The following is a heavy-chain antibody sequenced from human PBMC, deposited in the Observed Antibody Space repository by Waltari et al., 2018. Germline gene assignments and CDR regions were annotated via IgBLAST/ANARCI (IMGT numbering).Heavy chain of an antibody. CDR2: INHSGST. J-gene: IGHJ6*02. V-gene: IGHV4-34*01. CDR1: GGSFSGYY. D-gene: IGHD3-10*01. CDR3: ARRYYGSGYYYYYGMDV. Sequence: QVQLQQWGAGLLKPSETLSLTCAVYGGSFSGYYWSWIRQPPGKGLEWIGEINHSGSTNYNPSLKSRVTISVDTSKNQFSLKLSSVTAADTAVYYCARRYYGSGYYYYYGMDVWGQGTTVTVSS.